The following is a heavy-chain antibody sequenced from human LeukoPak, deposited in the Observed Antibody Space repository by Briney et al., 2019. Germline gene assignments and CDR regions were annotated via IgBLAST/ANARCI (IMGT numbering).Heavy chain of an antibody. CDR2: ISYDGSSK. D-gene: IGHD2-21*02. V-gene: IGHV3-30-3*01. Sequence: PGGSLRLSCAASGFTFTDFTMHWVRQGPGKGLEWVTVISYDGSSKFYADSVQGRFTISRDDSKNTLYLQMNSLKTEDTAVYYCTTVWNCGGDCSDAFDIWGQGTMVTVSS. J-gene: IGHJ3*02. CDR1: GFTFTDFT. CDR3: TTVWNCGGDCSDAFDI.